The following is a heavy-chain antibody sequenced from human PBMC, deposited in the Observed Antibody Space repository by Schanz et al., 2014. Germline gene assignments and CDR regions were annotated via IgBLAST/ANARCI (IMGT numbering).Heavy chain of an antibody. V-gene: IGHV3-23*04. CDR2: ISGTGSTP. CDR1: GFTFSNYA. J-gene: IGHJ4*02. D-gene: IGHD1-26*01. Sequence: EVQLVESGGDLVQPGGSLSLSCAASGFTFSNYAMSWVRQAPGKGLDWVSIISGTGSTPYYADSVKSRYTISRDNSKNTLNLQMNSLRAEDTAIYYCAKGRTVWSGSDRKYYFDYWGQGTLVTVSS. CDR3: AKGRTVWSGSDRKYYFDY.